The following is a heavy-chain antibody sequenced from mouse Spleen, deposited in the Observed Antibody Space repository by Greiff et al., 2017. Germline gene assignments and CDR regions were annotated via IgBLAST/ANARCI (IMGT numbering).Heavy chain of an antibody. V-gene: IGHV1-39*01. CDR3: ATSVEERYYFDY. CDR2: INPNYGST. J-gene: IGHJ2*01. D-gene: IGHD1-1*01. CDR1: GYTFTDYN. Sequence: EVQLQQSGPELVKPGASVKISCKASGYTFTDYNMNWVKQSPGKSLEWIGVINPNYGSTNYNQKFKGKATLTVDQSSSTAYMQLNSLTSEDSAVYYCATSVEERYYFDYWGQGTTLTVSS.